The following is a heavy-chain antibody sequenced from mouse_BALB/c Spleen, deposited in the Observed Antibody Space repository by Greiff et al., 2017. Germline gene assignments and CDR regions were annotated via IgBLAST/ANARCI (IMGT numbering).Heavy chain of an antibody. CDR1: GYTFTSYW. CDR2: IDPSDSYT. Sequence: QVQLQQPGAELVKPGASVKLSCKASGYTFTSYWMHWVKQRPGQGLEWIGEIDPSDSYTNYNQKFKGKATLTVDKSSSTAYMQLSSLTSEDSAVYYCARSILDYWYFDVWGAGTTVTVSS. J-gene: IGHJ1*01. V-gene: IGHV1-69*02. CDR3: ARSILDYWYFDV.